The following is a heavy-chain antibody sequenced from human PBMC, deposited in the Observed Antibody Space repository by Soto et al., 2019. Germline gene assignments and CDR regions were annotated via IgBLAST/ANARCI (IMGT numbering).Heavy chain of an antibody. CDR3: AHRRSGHDHDAFDI. D-gene: IGHD3-10*01. V-gene: IGHV2-5*02. J-gene: IGHJ3*02. CDR2: IYWDDDK. CDR1: GFSLSTSGVG. Sequence: QITLKESGPTLVKPTQTLTLTCTFSGFSLSTSGVGVGWIRQPPGKALEWLALIYWDDDKRYSPSLKSRLTITKDTSKNQVVLTMTNMDPVDTATYYCAHRRSGHDHDAFDIWGQGTMVTVSS.